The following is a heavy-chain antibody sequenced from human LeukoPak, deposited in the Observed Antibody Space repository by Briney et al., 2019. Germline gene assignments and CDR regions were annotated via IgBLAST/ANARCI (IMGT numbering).Heavy chain of an antibody. CDR2: INPKSGDT. V-gene: IGHV1-2*02. Sequence: ASVKVSCKASGYIFTDYFMQWVRQAPGQGLEWMGWINPKSGDTIYAQKFQARVTMTRDTSITTAYMELSSLRSDDTAVYYCAREVRQLDGDFDYWGQGTLVTVSS. CDR1: GYIFTDYF. D-gene: IGHD6-13*01. J-gene: IGHJ4*02. CDR3: AREVRQLDGDFDY.